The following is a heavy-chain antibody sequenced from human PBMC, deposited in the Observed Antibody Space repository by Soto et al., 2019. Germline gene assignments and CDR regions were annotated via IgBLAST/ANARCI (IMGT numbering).Heavy chain of an antibody. CDR3: ARSIVVVTSFDY. D-gene: IGHD3-22*01. J-gene: IGHJ4*02. CDR2: INAGNGNT. CDR1: AYTLTSCA. V-gene: IGHV1-3*01. Sequence: ASVKVSCKASAYTLTSCAMRWVRQAPGQRLEWMGWINAGNGNTKYSQKFQGRVTITRDTSASTAYMELSSLRSEDTAVYYCARSIVVVTSFDYWGQGTLVTVSS.